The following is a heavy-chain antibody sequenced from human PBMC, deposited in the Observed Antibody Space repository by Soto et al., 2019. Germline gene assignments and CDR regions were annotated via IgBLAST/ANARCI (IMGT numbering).Heavy chain of an antibody. CDR3: AAENVKYYDFWSGHFDY. CDR2: IVVGSGKT. J-gene: IGHJ4*02. D-gene: IGHD3-3*01. CDR1: GFTFTSSA. V-gene: IGHV1-58*01. Sequence: SVKVYCKSSGFTFTSSAVHWVRQAPGQLLEWIGWIVVGSGKTDDAQKCQERVTITRDMSTSTAYMELSSLRSEDTAVYYCAAENVKYYDFWSGHFDYWGQGTLVTVSS.